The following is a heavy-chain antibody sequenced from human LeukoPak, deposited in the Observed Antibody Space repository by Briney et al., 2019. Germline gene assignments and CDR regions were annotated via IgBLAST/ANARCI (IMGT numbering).Heavy chain of an antibody. CDR1: GYTFTGYY. J-gene: IGHJ6*02. V-gene: IGHV1-2*02. D-gene: IGHD6-13*01. CDR2: INPNSGGT. CDR3: ARDLSAAFPADV. Sequence: ASVKVSCKASGYTFTGYYMHWVRQAPGQGLEWMGWINPNSGGTSYAQKFQGRVTMTRDTSISTAYMELSRLRSDDTAVYYCARDLSAAFPADVWGQGTTVTVSS.